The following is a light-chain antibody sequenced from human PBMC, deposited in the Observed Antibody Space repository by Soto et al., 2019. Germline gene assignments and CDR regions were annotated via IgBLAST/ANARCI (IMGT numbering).Light chain of an antibody. CDR3: HQYNNCPPLT. CDR1: QSVSSN. V-gene: IGKV3D-15*01. J-gene: IGKJ4*01. Sequence: EIVMTQSPATLSVSPGERATLSCRASQSVSSNLAWYQQKPGQAPRLLIYGASTRATGIPARFSGSGSGTEFTLPISSLQSEDVSVSYCHQYNNCPPLTFGGGTKVEIK. CDR2: GAS.